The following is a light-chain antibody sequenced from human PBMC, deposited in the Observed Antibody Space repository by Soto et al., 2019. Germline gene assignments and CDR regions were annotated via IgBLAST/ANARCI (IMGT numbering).Light chain of an antibody. CDR2: EVN. J-gene: IGLJ1*01. Sequence: QSALSQPASMSGSPGQSITIPCTGASSDIGLYNYVSWYQHHPGKAPKLLISEVNIRPSVVSDRFSASKAGNTASLTISGLQAEDEGYYYCSSLSTATTPIVFGTGTKVTVL. CDR1: SSDIGLYNY. V-gene: IGLV2-14*01. CDR3: SSLSTATTPIV.